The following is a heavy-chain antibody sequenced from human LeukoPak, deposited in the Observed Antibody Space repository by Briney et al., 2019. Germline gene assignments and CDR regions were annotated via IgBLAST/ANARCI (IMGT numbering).Heavy chain of an antibody. Sequence: AGGSLRLSCAGSGFTFSSYSMNWVRQAPGKGLQWVSSISSSYNYIYYADSVKGRFTISRDNAKNSLYLQMNSLRAEDTAVYYCARDLGVIVHPSDYWGQGTLVTVSS. CDR1: GFTFSSYS. CDR3: ARDLGVIVHPSDY. J-gene: IGHJ4*02. CDR2: ISSSYNYI. D-gene: IGHD3-16*02. V-gene: IGHV3-21*01.